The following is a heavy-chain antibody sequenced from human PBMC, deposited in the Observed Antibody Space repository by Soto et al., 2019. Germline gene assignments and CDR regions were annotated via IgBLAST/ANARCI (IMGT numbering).Heavy chain of an antibody. V-gene: IGHV4-34*01. J-gene: IGHJ6*02. CDR1: GGSFSGYY. CDR2: INHSGST. D-gene: IGHD3-22*01. Sequence: SETLSLTCAVYGGSFSGYYWSWIRQPPGKGLEWIGEINHSGSTNYNPSLKSRVTISVDTSKNQFSLKLSSVTAADTAVYYCARGRSSGYYYYYGMDVWGQGTTVTVSS. CDR3: ARGRSSGYYYYYGMDV.